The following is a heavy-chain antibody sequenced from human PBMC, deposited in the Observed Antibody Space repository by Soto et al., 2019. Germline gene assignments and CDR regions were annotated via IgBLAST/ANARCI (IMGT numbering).Heavy chain of an antibody. CDR3: ARDWTGTTLFDY. D-gene: IGHD3-9*01. V-gene: IGHV4-59*01. Sequence: SETMSLTCSVSGDSISTYYWSWIRQSPGKGLEWIAYVHSSGTTYYNPSLRSRVAISLDTSKNQFSLRLTSVTAADTAVYYCARDWTGTTLFDYWGQGLLVTVSS. CDR2: VHSSGTT. CDR1: GDSISTYY. J-gene: IGHJ4*02.